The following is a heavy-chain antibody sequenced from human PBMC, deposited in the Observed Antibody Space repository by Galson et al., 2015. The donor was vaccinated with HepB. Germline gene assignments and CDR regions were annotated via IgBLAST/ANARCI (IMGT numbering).Heavy chain of an antibody. CDR1: GFTFSRSA. Sequence: SLRLSCATSGFTFSRSAMRWVRQAPGKGLEWVAVISYDGSYKYYVDSVKGRFTISRDDSKNTLYLQMNSLRTEDTAVYYCAKDPRMGATGYFDHWGQGALVTVSS. CDR3: AKDPRMGATGYFDH. V-gene: IGHV3-30*18. CDR2: ISYDGSYK. J-gene: IGHJ4*02. D-gene: IGHD3-9*01.